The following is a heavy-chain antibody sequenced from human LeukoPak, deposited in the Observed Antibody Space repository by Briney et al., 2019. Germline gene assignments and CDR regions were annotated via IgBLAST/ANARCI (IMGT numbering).Heavy chain of an antibody. Sequence: GGSLRLSCAASGFTFSSYAMSWVRQAPGKGLEWVSAISGSGGSTYYADSVKGRFTVSRDNSKNTLYLQMNSLRAEDTAIYYCAKDALLLSTNDAFDIWGQGTMVTVSS. J-gene: IGHJ3*02. CDR1: GFTFSSYA. D-gene: IGHD2/OR15-2a*01. CDR3: AKDALLLSTNDAFDI. V-gene: IGHV3-23*01. CDR2: ISGSGGST.